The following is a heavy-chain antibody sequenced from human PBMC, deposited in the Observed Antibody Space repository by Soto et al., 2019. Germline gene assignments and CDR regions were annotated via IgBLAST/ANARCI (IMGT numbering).Heavy chain of an antibody. J-gene: IGHJ5*02. Sequence: ASVKVSCKASGYTFTSYGISWVRQAPGQGLEWMGWISAYNGNTNYAQKLQGRVTMTTDTSTSTAYMELRSLRSDDTAVYYCARGGITIFGVVISNWFDPWGQGTLVTVSS. CDR3: ARGGITIFGVVISNWFDP. D-gene: IGHD3-3*01. CDR2: ISAYNGNT. CDR1: GYTFTSYG. V-gene: IGHV1-18*01.